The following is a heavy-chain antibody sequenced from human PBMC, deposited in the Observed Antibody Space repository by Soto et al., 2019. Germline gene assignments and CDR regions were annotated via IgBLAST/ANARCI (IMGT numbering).Heavy chain of an antibody. Sequence: QVQLVESGGGVVQPGRSLRLSCAASGFTFSSYGMHWVRRAPGKGLEWVAVTLYDGSNKYYEDSVKGRFTISRDNSKNTLYPQMNSLRAEDTAVYYCARTGDSSGYFFDYWGQGTLVTVSS. J-gene: IGHJ4*02. CDR3: ARTGDSSGYFFDY. CDR2: TLYDGSNK. CDR1: GFTFSSYG. D-gene: IGHD3-22*01. V-gene: IGHV3-33*05.